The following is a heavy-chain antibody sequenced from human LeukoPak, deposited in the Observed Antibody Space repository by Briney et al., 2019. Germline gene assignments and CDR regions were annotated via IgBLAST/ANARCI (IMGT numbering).Heavy chain of an antibody. D-gene: IGHD4-23*01. V-gene: IGHV3-11*05. CDR1: GFTFSDHY. Sequence: GESLRLSCEVSGFTFSDHYSSWICQAPGKRLEWVSYISSGSTYTNYADSVEGRFTISRDNAKNSLYLQMNSLRAEDTAVYYCARGDYGGDYFDYWGQGTLVTVSS. CDR3: ARGDYGGDYFDY. CDR2: ISSGSTYT. J-gene: IGHJ4*02.